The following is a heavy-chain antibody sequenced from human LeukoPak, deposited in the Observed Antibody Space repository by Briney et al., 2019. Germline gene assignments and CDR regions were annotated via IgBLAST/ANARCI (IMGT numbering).Heavy chain of an antibody. CDR3: ARAHSSSMAVVDWFDP. D-gene: IGHD6-19*01. CDR1: GGSISSGGYY. CDR2: IYYSGST. J-gene: IGHJ5*02. Sequence: SETLSLTCTVSGGSISSGGYYWSWIRQPPGKGLEWIGYIYYSGSTNYNPSLKSRVTISVDTSKNQFSLKLSSVTAADTAVYYCARAHSSSMAVVDWFDPWGQGTLVTVSS. V-gene: IGHV4-61*08.